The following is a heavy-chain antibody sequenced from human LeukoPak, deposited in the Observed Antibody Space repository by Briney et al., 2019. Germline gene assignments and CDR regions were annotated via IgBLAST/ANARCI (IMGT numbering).Heavy chain of an antibody. Sequence: SETLSLTCTVSGGSISSGGYYWGWLRQHPGKGLEWVGYVYYSGSTYYNPSLKSRVTISVDTSKNQFSLKLSSVTAADTAVYYCARDGRLGMGRGVNAFDIWGQGTMVTVS. J-gene: IGHJ3*02. CDR1: GGSISSGGYY. CDR2: VYYSGST. V-gene: IGHV4-31*03. CDR3: ARDGRLGMGRGVNAFDI. D-gene: IGHD3-10*01.